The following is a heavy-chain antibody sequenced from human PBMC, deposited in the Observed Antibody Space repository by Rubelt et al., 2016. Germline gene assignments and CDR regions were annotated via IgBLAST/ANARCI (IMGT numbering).Heavy chain of an antibody. V-gene: IGHV1-2*02. CDR2: ISPKTGDT. D-gene: IGHD3/OR15-3a*01. CDR1: GYLFTDYY. J-gene: IGHJ4*02. Sequence: QVQLVQSGAEVKDPGASVKVSCKTSGYLFTDYYIQWMRQAPGQGIKWLGWISPKTGDTKYAQRFEDRVTLTRDTSSETALMELSTLRSDDTAVYFCARNLDDKNHFIWTDFFDYWGQGTLVTVSA. CDR3: ARNLDDKNHFIWTDFFDY.